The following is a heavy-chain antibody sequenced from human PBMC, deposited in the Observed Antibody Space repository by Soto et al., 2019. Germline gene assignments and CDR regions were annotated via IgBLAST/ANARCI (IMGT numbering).Heavy chain of an antibody. Sequence: GVSAEVCCKASGDTFTNHVIRWVRQAPGQRLECMGWINAGTGNIRYSHEFQDRVTITTDISATTAYMELSSLRFEDTAVYYCAGGSGQHWRFDSWGQGTLVTVS. J-gene: IGHJ5*01. CDR2: INAGTGNI. V-gene: IGHV1-3*01. D-gene: IGHD1-1*01. CDR1: GDTFTNHV. CDR3: AGGSGQHWRFDS.